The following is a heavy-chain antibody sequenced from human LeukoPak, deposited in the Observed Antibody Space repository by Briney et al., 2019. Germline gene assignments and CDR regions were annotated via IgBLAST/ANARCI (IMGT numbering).Heavy chain of an antibody. D-gene: IGHD1-14*01. J-gene: IGHJ4*02. V-gene: IGHV3-48*01. CDR2: INSDNSKI. CDR3: ARDPDSGGGFDY. CDR1: GFTFRSYS. Sequence: GGSLRLSCAAFGFTFRSYSMNWVRQAPGQGLEWLSYINSDNSKIYYADSVKGRFTISRDEAKNSLYLQMNILRVEDTAVYYCARDPDSGGGFDYWGQGTLVTVSS.